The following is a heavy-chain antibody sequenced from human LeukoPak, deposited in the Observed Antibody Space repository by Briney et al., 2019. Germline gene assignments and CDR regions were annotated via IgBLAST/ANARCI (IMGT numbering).Heavy chain of an antibody. CDR3: ARGYGGNSVWYFDL. Sequence: GGSLRLSCAASGFTFSDYYMNWIRQAPGKGLEWVSYISSSGRSISYADSVKGRFTISRDNAKNSLYLQMNSLRAEDTAVYYCARGYGGNSVWYFDLWGRGTLVTVSS. J-gene: IGHJ2*01. CDR1: GFTFSDYY. D-gene: IGHD4-23*01. V-gene: IGHV3-11*04. CDR2: ISSSGRSI.